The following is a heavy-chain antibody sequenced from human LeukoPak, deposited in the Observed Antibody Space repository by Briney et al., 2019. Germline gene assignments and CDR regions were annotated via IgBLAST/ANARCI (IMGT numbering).Heavy chain of an antibody. Sequence: GASVKVSCKASGYTFTGYYMHWVRQAPGQGLEWMGWINPNSGGTNYAQKLQGRVTMTTDTSTSTAYMELRSLRSDDTAVYYCASGWAIMAGGAEYFQHWGQGTLVTVSS. CDR1: GYTFTGYY. V-gene: IGHV1-2*02. J-gene: IGHJ1*01. D-gene: IGHD6-19*01. CDR2: INPNSGGT. CDR3: ASGWAIMAGGAEYFQH.